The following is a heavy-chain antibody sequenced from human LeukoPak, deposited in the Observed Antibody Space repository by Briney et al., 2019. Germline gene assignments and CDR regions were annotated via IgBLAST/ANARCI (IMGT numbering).Heavy chain of an antibody. J-gene: IGHJ5*02. CDR3: ARGPGIVATTPNWFDP. CDR1: GYTFTSYG. V-gene: IGHV1-18*04. D-gene: IGHD5-12*01. CDR2: ISAYSGNT. Sequence: ASVKVSCKASGYTFTSYGISWVRQAPGQGLEWMGWISAYSGNTNYAQKLQGRVTMTTDTSTSTAYMELRSLRSDDTAVYYCARGPGIVATTPNWFDPWGQGTLVTVSS.